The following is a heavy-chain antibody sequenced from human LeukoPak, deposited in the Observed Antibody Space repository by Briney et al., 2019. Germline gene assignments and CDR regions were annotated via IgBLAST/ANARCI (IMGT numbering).Heavy chain of an antibody. CDR1: GFTFSSYS. Sequence: GGSLRLSCAASGFTFSSYSMTWVRQAPGKGLEWVSSITSSSGYIHYADSVKGRFTLSRDNAKNSLYLQMNSLRAEDTAVCYCARDIVFYYYDSSGYFGAFDIWGQGTMVTVSS. D-gene: IGHD3-22*01. V-gene: IGHV3-21*01. CDR2: ITSSSGYI. J-gene: IGHJ3*02. CDR3: ARDIVFYYYDSSGYFGAFDI.